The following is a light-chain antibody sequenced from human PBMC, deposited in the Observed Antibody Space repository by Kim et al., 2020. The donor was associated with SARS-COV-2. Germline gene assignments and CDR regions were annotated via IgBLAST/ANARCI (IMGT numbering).Light chain of an antibody. CDR2: GAS. J-gene: IGKJ1*01. Sequence: ASVGDRVTITCRASQSISNYLNWYQQKPGKAPQLLIYGASSLQSGVPSRFSGSGSGSDFTLTISSLQPEDFATYYCQQSYSNLGTFGQGTKVDIK. CDR1: QSISNY. V-gene: IGKV1-39*01. CDR3: QQSYSNLGT.